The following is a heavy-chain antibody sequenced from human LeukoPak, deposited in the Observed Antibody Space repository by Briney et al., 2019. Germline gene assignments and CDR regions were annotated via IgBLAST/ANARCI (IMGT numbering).Heavy chain of an antibody. CDR1: GFTFSSYA. J-gene: IGHJ4*02. CDR3: AKGRLGAGYSSDYYFDY. V-gene: IGHV3-23*01. CDR2: ISGSGGST. Sequence: PGGSLRLSCAASGFTFSSYAMSWVRQAPGKGLEWASAISGSGGSTYYADSVKGRFTISRDNSKNTLYLQMNSLRAEDTAVYYCAKGRLGAGYSSDYYFDYWGQGTLVTVSS. D-gene: IGHD6-19*01.